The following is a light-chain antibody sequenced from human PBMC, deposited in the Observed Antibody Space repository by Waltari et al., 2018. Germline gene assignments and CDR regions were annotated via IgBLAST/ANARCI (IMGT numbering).Light chain of an antibody. CDR1: QSVSSSY. V-gene: IGKV3-20*01. CDR2: GAS. CDR3: QQYNSYAT. Sequence: EIVLTQSPGTLSLSPGERATLSCRASQSVSSSYLAWYQQKPGQAPRLPIYGASSRATGIPDRFSGSGSGTDFTLTISRLEPEDFAVYYCQQYNSYATFGGGTKVEIK. J-gene: IGKJ4*01.